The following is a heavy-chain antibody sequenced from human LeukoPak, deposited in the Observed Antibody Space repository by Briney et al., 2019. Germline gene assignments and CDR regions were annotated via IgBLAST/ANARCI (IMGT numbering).Heavy chain of an antibody. CDR3: AKSLWRFGDEYYFDY. CDR1: GLTFSSYA. Sequence: GGSPRLSCAASGLTFSSYARSWVRQAPGKGLEGVSGISWNSGSIGYADSVKGRFTISRDNAKNSLYLQMNSLRAEDTALYYCAKSLWRFGDEYYFDYWGQGTLVTVSS. CDR2: ISWNSGSI. D-gene: IGHD3-10*01. J-gene: IGHJ4*02. V-gene: IGHV3-9*01.